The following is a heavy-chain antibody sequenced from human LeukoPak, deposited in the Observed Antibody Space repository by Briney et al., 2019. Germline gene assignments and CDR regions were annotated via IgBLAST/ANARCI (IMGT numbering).Heavy chain of an antibody. Sequence: GGSLRLSCAASGFTFSSYGMSWVRQAPGKGLEWVSAISGSGGSTYYADSVKGRFTISRDNSKNTLYLQMNSLRAEDTAVYYCAKNWHHYYDSSGYRTENDYWGQGTLVTVSS. CDR2: ISGSGGST. V-gene: IGHV3-23*01. J-gene: IGHJ4*02. CDR1: GFTFSSYG. CDR3: AKNWHHYYDSSGYRTENDY. D-gene: IGHD3-22*01.